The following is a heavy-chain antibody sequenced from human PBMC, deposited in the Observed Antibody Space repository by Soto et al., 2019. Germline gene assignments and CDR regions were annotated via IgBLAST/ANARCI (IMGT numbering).Heavy chain of an antibody. CDR2: ISYDGSNK. Sequence: VQLVESGGGVVQPGRSLRLSCAASGFTFSSYGMHWVRQAPGKGLEWVAVISYDGSNKYYADSVKGRFTISRDNSKTTLYLQMNSLRAEDTAVYYCAKAPSSGDYGDDNWFDPWGQGTLVTVSS. V-gene: IGHV3-30*18. J-gene: IGHJ5*02. CDR1: GFTFSSYG. CDR3: AKAPSSGDYGDDNWFDP. D-gene: IGHD4-17*01.